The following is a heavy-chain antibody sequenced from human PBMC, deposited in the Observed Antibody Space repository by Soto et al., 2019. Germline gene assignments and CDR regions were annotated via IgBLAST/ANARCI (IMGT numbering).Heavy chain of an antibody. J-gene: IGHJ6*02. CDR2: IYYSGST. Sequence: SETLSLTCTVSGGSISSYYWSWIRQPPGKGLEWIGYIYYSGSTNYNPSLKSRVTISVDTSKNRFSLKLSSVTAADTAVYYCARLKEMVRGVIGGMDVWGQGTTVTVSS. V-gene: IGHV4-59*01. CDR1: GGSISSYY. CDR3: ARLKEMVRGVIGGMDV. D-gene: IGHD3-10*01.